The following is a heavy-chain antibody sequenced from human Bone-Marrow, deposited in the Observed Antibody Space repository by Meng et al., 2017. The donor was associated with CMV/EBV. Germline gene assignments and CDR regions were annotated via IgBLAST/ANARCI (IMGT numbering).Heavy chain of an antibody. J-gene: IGHJ4*02. CDR2: TYYRSKWYN. Sequence: SETLSLTCAISGDSVSSNSAAWNWIRQSPSRGLEWLGRTYYRSKWYNDYAVSVKSRITINPDTSKNQFSLQLNSVTPEDTAVYYCATTYSSGSSGGFSFDYWGQGTLVTVSS. CDR1: GDSVSSNSAA. D-gene: IGHD6-19*01. CDR3: ATTYSSGSSGGFSFDY. V-gene: IGHV6-1*01.